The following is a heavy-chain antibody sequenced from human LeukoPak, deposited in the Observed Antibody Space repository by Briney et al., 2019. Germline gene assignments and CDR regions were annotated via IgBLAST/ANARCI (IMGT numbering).Heavy chain of an antibody. CDR2: ISAYNGNK. D-gene: IGHD6-13*01. CDR3: ARVDSDIAAAGTGPYNWFDP. Sequence: GASVKVSCKASGYTXTSYGISWVRQAPGQGLELMGWISAYNGNKNYAQKLQGRVTMTTDTSTSTAYMELRSLRSDDTAVYYCARVDSDIAAAGTGPYNWFDPWGQGTLVTVSS. CDR1: GYTXTSYG. V-gene: IGHV1-18*01. J-gene: IGHJ5*02.